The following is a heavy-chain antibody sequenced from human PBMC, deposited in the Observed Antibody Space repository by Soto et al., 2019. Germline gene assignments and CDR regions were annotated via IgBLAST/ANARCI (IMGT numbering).Heavy chain of an antibody. CDR3: ARVWGGAFDI. J-gene: IGHJ3*02. V-gene: IGHV4-59*01. D-gene: IGHD3-10*01. CDR1: GGSISSYY. CDR2: IYYSGST. Sequence: TSETLSLTCTVSGGSISSYYWSRIRQPPGKGLEWIGYIYYSGSTNYNPSLKSRVTISVDTSKNQFSLKLSSVTAADTAVYYCARVWGGAFDIWGQGTMVTVSS.